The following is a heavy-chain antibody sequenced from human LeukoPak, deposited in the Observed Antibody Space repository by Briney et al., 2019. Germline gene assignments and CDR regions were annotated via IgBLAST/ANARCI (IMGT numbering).Heavy chain of an antibody. CDR1: GFTFSSYA. Sequence: GGSLRLSCAASGFTFSSYAMHWVRQAPGKGLEWASSITSSSSYIFYADSVKGRFTISRDNAKKSLYLQMNSLRAEDTAVYYCARVYGGNSDDAFDIWGQGTMVTVSS. D-gene: IGHD4-23*01. CDR3: ARVYGGNSDDAFDI. V-gene: IGHV3-21*01. CDR2: ITSSSSYI. J-gene: IGHJ3*02.